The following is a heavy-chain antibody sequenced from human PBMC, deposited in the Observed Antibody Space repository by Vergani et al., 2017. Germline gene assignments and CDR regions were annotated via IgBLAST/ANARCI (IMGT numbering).Heavy chain of an antibody. D-gene: IGHD3-3*01. CDR3: ARDRRSIFGVIDAFDI. V-gene: IGHV3-9*01. J-gene: IGHJ3*02. CDR1: GFTFDDYA. Sequence: EVQLVESGGGLVQPGRSLRLSCAASGFTFDDYAMHWVRQAPGKGLEWVSGISWNSGGIGYADSVKGRFTISRDNSKNTLYLQMNSLRAEDTAVYYCARDRRSIFGVIDAFDIWGQGTMVTVSS. CDR2: ISWNSGGI.